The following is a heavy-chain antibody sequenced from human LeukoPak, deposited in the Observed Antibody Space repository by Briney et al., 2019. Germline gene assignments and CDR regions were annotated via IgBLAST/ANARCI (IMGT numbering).Heavy chain of an antibody. Sequence: SVTVSCKASGGTFNSYAIYWVRQAPGQGLECMGRIIPIVAIANYAQKFQGRVTITADKSTSTAYLELSSLRSEDTAVYFCARLLGISQLDVWGQGTTVTV. CDR1: GGTFNSYA. CDR3: ARLLGISQLDV. J-gene: IGHJ3*01. D-gene: IGHD7-27*01. CDR2: IIPIVAIA. V-gene: IGHV1-69*04.